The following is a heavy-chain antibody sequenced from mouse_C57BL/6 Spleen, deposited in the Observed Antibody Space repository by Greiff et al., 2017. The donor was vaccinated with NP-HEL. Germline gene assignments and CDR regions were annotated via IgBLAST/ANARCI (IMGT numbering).Heavy chain of an antibody. CDR2: ISSGGSYT. J-gene: IGHJ2*01. CDR3: ARQDGSSFFDY. Sequence: DVHLVESGGDLVKPGGSLKLSCAASGFTFSSYGMSWVRQTPDKRLEWVATISSGGSYTYYPDSVKGRFTISRDNAKNTLYLQMSSLKSEDTAMYYCARQDGSSFFDYWGQGTTLTVSS. CDR1: GFTFSSYG. D-gene: IGHD1-1*01. V-gene: IGHV5-6*01.